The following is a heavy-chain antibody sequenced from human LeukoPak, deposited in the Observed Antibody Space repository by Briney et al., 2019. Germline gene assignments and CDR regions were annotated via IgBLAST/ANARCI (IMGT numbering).Heavy chain of an antibody. V-gene: IGHV3-23*01. CDR3: AKEDFDWLGVDY. J-gene: IGHJ4*02. D-gene: IGHD3-9*01. CDR2: ISGSGDTT. Sequence: GGSLRLSCAASGFTFSSYAMSWVRQAPGKGLEWVSAISGSGDTTYYADSVKGRFTISRDNSKNTLYLQMYSLRAEDTAVYYCAKEDFDWLGVDYWGQGTLVTVSS. CDR1: GFTFSSYA.